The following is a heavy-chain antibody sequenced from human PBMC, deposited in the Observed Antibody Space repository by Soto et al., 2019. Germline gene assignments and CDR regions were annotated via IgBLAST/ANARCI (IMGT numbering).Heavy chain of an antibody. Sequence: QVQLQESGPGLVKPSETLSLTCTVSGGSISSYYWSWIRQPPGKGLEWIGYIYYSGSTNYNPSLKGRVTIAVDTSKNQFSLKLSSVTAADTAVYYCARDRYCSGGSCYSARAPGAFDIWGQGTMVTVSS. CDR3: ARDRYCSGGSCYSARAPGAFDI. D-gene: IGHD2-15*01. CDR1: GGSISSYY. J-gene: IGHJ3*02. V-gene: IGHV4-59*01. CDR2: IYYSGST.